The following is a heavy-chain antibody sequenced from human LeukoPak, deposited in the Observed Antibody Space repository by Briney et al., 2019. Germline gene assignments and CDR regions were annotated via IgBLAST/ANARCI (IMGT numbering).Heavy chain of an antibody. CDR3: ARGVVTDDYYMDV. CDR1: GGSISSGRYY. D-gene: IGHD2-21*02. CDR2: LYTNDNT. Sequence: SETLSLTCSVSGGSISSGRYYSTWIRQPAGKGLEWIGRLYTNDNTNYDPSLESRVSISVDTSKSQFYLQLTSVTAADTAVYFCARGVVTDDYYMDVWGKGITVIVSS. J-gene: IGHJ6*03. V-gene: IGHV4-61*02.